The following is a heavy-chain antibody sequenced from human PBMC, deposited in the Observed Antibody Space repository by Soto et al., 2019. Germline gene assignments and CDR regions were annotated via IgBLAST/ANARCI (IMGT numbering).Heavy chain of an antibody. CDR2: INPNSGDT. D-gene: IGHD1-26*01. J-gene: IGHJ6*02. Sequence: ASVKVSCKASGYTFTGYYVHWVRQAPGQGLEWMGWINPNSGDTYLAQRSQGRVTMNRDTSIGTAYMELRGLTSDDTAEYCCAKGGAIVAAGTRVYLYNAMDVWGQGTTVTVSS. V-gene: IGHV1-2*02. CDR3: AKGGAIVAAGTRVYLYNAMDV. CDR1: GYTFTGYY.